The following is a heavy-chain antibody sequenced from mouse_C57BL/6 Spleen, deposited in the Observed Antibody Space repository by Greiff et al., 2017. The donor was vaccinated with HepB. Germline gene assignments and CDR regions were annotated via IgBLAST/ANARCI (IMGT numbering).Heavy chain of an antibody. V-gene: IGHV5-4*01. CDR1: GFTFSSYA. CDR3: ARDGNLYYYAMDY. J-gene: IGHJ4*01. Sequence: EVNVVESGGGLVKPGGSLKLSCAASGFTFSSYAMSWVRQTPEKRLEWVATISDGGSYTYYPDNVKGRFTISRDNAKNNLYLQMSHLKSEDTAMYYCARDGNLYYYAMDYWGQGTSVTVSS. CDR2: ISDGGSYT. D-gene: IGHD2-1*01.